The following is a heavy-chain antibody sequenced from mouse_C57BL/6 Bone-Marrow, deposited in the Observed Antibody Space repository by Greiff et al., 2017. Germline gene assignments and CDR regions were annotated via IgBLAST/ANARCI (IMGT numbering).Heavy chain of an antibody. CDR2: IYWDDDK. CDR1: GFSLSTSGMG. V-gene: IGHV8-12*01. D-gene: IGHD2-4*01. CDR3: ARSHPIDDYDGGPWFAD. J-gene: IGHJ3*01. Sequence: ESGPGILQSSQTLSLTCSFSGFSLSTSGMGVSWIRQPSGKGLEWLAHIYWDDDKRYNPSLKRRLTISKDTSRNQVFLKITSVDTADTATYYCARSHPIDDYDGGPWFADWGQGTLVTVSA.